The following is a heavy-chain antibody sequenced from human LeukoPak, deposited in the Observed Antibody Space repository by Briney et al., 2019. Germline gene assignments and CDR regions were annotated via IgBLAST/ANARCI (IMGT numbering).Heavy chain of an antibody. CDR1: GFTFSNAW. D-gene: IGHD3-22*01. CDR3: TTDPVYYYDGSGYYPPFTLDY. CDR2: IKSKTDGGTT. Sequence: NTGGSLRLSCAASGFTFSNAWMSWVRQAPGKGLEWVGRIKSKTDGGTTDYAAPVKGRFTISRDDSKNTLYLQMNSLKTEDTAVYYCTTDPVYYYDGSGYYPPFTLDYWGQGTLVTVSS. V-gene: IGHV3-15*01. J-gene: IGHJ4*02.